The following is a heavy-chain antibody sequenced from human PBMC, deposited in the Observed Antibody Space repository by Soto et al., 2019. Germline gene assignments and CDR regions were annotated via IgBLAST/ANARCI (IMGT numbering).Heavy chain of an antibody. CDR1: GGSVSSGSYY. J-gene: IGHJ5*02. V-gene: IGHV4-61*01. Sequence: QVQLQESGPGLVKPSETLSLTCTVSGGSVSSGSYYWSWIRQPPGKGLEWIGYIYYSGSTNYNPALEGRVTISVDTSKNQFSLKLGSVTAADTAVYYCARAFGVVIEGPSWFDPWGQGTLVTVSS. CDR2: IYYSGST. CDR3: ARAFGVVIEGPSWFDP. D-gene: IGHD3-3*01.